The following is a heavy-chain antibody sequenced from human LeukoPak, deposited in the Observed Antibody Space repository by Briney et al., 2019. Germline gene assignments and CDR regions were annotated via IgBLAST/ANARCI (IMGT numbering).Heavy chain of an antibody. J-gene: IGHJ4*02. D-gene: IGHD5-18*01. CDR3: ARAVAIGRAAMEGLLH. CDR1: GYTFTTYA. Sequence: GASVKVSCKASGYTFTTYAMNWVRQAPGQGLEWMGWINTNTGNPAYAQGFTGRFVFSLDTSVSTAYLQISSLKADDTAVYYCARAVAIGRAAMEGLLHWGQGTLVTVSS. CDR2: INTNTGNP. V-gene: IGHV7-4-1*02.